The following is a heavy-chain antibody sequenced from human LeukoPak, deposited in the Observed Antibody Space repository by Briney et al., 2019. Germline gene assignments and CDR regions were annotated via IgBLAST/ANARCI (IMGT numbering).Heavy chain of an antibody. J-gene: IGHJ4*02. Sequence: SENLSFNSAVYGGSFSGYYWSWIRQPPGQGLEWFGEINHSESTNYNPSLKSRVTMSVDTSKNQFSLKLTSVTGADTALYYCARLPRYCSGGSCYSGFMSRDYWGQGTLVTVSS. CDR2: INHSEST. V-gene: IGHV4-34*01. CDR3: ARLPRYCSGGSCYSGFMSRDY. D-gene: IGHD2-15*01. CDR1: GGSFSGYY.